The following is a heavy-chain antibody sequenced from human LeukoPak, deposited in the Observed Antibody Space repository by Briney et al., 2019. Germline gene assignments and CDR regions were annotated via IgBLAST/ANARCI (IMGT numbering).Heavy chain of an antibody. Sequence: GGSLRLSCAASGFAFSSYAMSWVRQAPGKGLEWVSAISGSGGSTYYADSVKGRFTIPRDNSKNTLYLQMNSLRAEDTAVYYCAKDQNYDILTGYYDYWGQGTLVTVSS. CDR2: ISGSGGST. J-gene: IGHJ4*02. CDR1: GFAFSSYA. D-gene: IGHD3-9*01. V-gene: IGHV3-23*01. CDR3: AKDQNYDILTGYYDY.